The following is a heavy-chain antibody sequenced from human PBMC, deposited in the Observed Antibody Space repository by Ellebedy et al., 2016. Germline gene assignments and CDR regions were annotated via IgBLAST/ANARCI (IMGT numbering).Heavy chain of an antibody. CDR1: GLTFSNFF. J-gene: IGHJ4*02. Sequence: GGSLRLXCAASGLTFSNFFMSWVRQAPGRGLEWVSTISANGDKRDFADSVKGRFTISRDNSRNTLHLQMNNLRGEDTAVYYCRQGHYADYWGQGTLVTVSS. CDR3: RQGHYADY. V-gene: IGHV3-23*01. CDR2: ISANGDKR.